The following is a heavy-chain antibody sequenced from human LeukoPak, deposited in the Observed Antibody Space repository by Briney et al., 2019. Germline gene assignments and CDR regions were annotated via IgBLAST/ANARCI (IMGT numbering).Heavy chain of an antibody. J-gene: IGHJ6*02. Sequence: GGSLRLSCAASGFTFSSYGMHWVRQAPGKGLEWVAVISYDGSNKYYADSVKGRFTISRDNSKNTLYLQMNSLRAEDTAVYYCARDRAMGLPDYYYGMDVWGQGTTVTVSS. CDR3: ARDRAMGLPDYYYGMDV. CDR1: GFTFSSYG. CDR2: ISYDGSNK. D-gene: IGHD1-14*01. V-gene: IGHV3-30*03.